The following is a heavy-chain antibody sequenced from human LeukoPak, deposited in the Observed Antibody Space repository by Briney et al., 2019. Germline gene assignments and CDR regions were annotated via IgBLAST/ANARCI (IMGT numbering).Heavy chain of an antibody. Sequence: PSQTLSLTCTVSGGSISSGSYYWSWVRQPAGKGLEWIGRIYTSGSTNYNPSLKSRVTISVATSKNQFSLKLSSVTAADTAVYYCARGAKFFDWLPYYFDYWGQGTLVTVSS. CDR1: GGSISSGSYY. J-gene: IGHJ4*02. CDR2: IYTSGST. CDR3: ARGAKFFDWLPYYFDY. D-gene: IGHD3-9*01. V-gene: IGHV4-61*02.